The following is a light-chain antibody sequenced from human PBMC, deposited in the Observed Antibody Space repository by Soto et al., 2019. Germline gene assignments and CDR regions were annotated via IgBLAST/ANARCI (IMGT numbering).Light chain of an antibody. J-gene: IGKJ5*01. V-gene: IGKV3-11*01. CDR1: QSVSTF. Sequence: IVLTQSPGTLSLSPGERAILSSRASQSVSTFLAWFQQKPGQPPRLXXYNASNRTNGIPARFSGSGSGTDLTLTISSLEPEDFAVYYCQQRGDWPTITFGQGTRLEIK. CDR3: QQRGDWPTIT. CDR2: NAS.